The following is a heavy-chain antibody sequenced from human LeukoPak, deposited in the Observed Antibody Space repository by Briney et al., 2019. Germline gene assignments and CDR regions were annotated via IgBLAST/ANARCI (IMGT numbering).Heavy chain of an antibody. D-gene: IGHD3-22*01. CDR2: ISWNSGDI. J-gene: IGHJ3*02. CDR3: AKDSGYFFGAFDI. Sequence: GGSLRLSCAASGFSFGGYALHWVRQAPGKGLEWVASISWNSGDIVHADSVKGRFTISRDNAKNSLSLQMNSLRTEDTALYYCAKDSGYFFGAFDIWGQGRMVTVSS. V-gene: IGHV3-9*01. CDR1: GFSFGGYA.